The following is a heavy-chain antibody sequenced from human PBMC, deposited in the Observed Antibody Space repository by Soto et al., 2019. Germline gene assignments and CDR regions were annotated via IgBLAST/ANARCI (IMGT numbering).Heavy chain of an antibody. CDR1: GGSVSSGSYY. CDR2: IYYSGST. J-gene: IGHJ4*02. V-gene: IGHV4-61*01. Sequence: QVQLQESGPGLVKPSETLSLTCTVSGGSVSSGSYYWSWIRQPPGKGLEWIGYIYYSGSTKYNPSFXSRVTISVDTPXXXFXLKLSSVTAADTAVYYCARAGCISTSCYSWYTNFDYWSQGTLVTVSS. CDR3: ARAGCISTSCYSWYTNFDY. D-gene: IGHD2-2*01.